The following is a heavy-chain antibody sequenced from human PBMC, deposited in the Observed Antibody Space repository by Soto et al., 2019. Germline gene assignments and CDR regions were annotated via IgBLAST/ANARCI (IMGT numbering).Heavy chain of an antibody. CDR1: GYSFTGYW. Sequence: EVQLVQSGAEVKKPGESLRISCKGSGYSFTGYWISWVRQMPGKGVEWMGRIDPSDSYTNYSPSFQGHVTISADKSISTAYLQWSTLKASDTAKYDSERGGYSNSPDYWGQGTLVTVSS. D-gene: IGHD4-4*01. CDR2: IDPSDSYT. CDR3: ERGGYSNSPDY. J-gene: IGHJ4*02. V-gene: IGHV5-10-1*03.